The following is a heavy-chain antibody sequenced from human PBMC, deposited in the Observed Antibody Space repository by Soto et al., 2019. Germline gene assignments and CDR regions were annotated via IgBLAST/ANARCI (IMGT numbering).Heavy chain of an antibody. J-gene: IGHJ4*02. Sequence: VGSLRLSCAASGFTVSSNYMSWVRQAPGKGLEWVSVIYSGGSTYYADSVKGRFTISRHNSKNTLYLQMNSLRAEDTAVYYCARELGYCTNGVCHYFDYWGQGTLVTVSS. CDR3: ARELGYCTNGVCHYFDY. CDR2: IYSGGST. D-gene: IGHD2-8*01. CDR1: GFTVSSNY. V-gene: IGHV3-66*01.